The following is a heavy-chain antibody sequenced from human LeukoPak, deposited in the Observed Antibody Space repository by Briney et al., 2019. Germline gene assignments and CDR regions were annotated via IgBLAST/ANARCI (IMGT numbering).Heavy chain of an antibody. V-gene: IGHV3-43*02. CDR2: ISGDGGTT. CDR3: AKRSGSPHNFDY. J-gene: IGHJ4*02. CDR1: GFAFDAHA. D-gene: IGHD1-14*01. Sequence: PGGSLRLSCAASGFAFDAHAMNWVRQAPGKPLEWVSLISGDGGTTHYADSVRGRFTISRDNSRNSLYLQMKSLTTEDTALYYCAKRSGSPHNFDYWGRGTLVTVSS.